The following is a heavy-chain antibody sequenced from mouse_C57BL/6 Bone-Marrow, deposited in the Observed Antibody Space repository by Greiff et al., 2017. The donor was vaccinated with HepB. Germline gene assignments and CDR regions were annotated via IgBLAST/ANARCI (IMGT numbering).Heavy chain of an antibody. Sequence: QVQLQQSGAELMKPGASVKLSCKATGYTFTGYWIEWVKQRPGHGLEWIGEILPGSGSTNYNVKFKGKATFTADTSSNTAYMQLSSLTTEDSAIYYCARRGFAYWGQGTLVTVSA. V-gene: IGHV1-9*01. J-gene: IGHJ3*01. CDR3: ARRGFAY. CDR2: ILPGSGST. CDR1: GYTFTGYW.